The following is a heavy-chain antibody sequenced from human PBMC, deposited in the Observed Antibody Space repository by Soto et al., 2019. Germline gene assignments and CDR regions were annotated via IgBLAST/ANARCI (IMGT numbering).Heavy chain of an antibody. CDR2: IIPSFGTA. CDR1: GGTFSSYA. D-gene: IGHD1-26*01. V-gene: IGHV1-69*06. Sequence: QVQLVQSGAEVKKPGSSVKVSCKASGGTFSSYAISWVRQAPGERLGWMGGIIPSFGTANYAQKFRGRVTITADKSTSTAHMGLSSLRSEDTAVYYCARDAPEGREVWGQGTLVTVSS. CDR3: ARDAPEGREV. J-gene: IGHJ4*02.